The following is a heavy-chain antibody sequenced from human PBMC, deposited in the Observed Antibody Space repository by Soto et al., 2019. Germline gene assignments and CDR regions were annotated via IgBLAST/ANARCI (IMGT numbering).Heavy chain of an antibody. CDR3: ARDYLSAFIVANYYYYYMDV. CDR1: GYTFTSYA. V-gene: IGHV1-3*01. D-gene: IGHD5-12*01. J-gene: IGHJ6*03. CDR2: INAGNGNT. Sequence: ASVKVSCKASGYTFTSYAMHWVRQAPGQRLEWMGWINAGNGNTKYSQKFQGRDTITRDTSASTAYMELSSLRSEDTAVYYCARDYLSAFIVANYYYYYMDVWGKGTTVTVSS.